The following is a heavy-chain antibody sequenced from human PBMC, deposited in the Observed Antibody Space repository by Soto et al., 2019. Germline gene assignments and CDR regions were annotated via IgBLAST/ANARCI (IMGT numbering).Heavy chain of an antibody. D-gene: IGHD3-22*01. V-gene: IGHV1-46*01. Sequence: ASVKVSCKASGYIFSSHCIYWVRQAPGQGLQWMGIINPGGGRTAYAQKFQGRVTLTRDMSTSTVYMELTSLTYDDTAVYYCASASGYYSFDYWGQGTLVTVSS. CDR2: INPGGGRT. CDR1: GYIFSSHC. CDR3: ASASGYYSFDY. J-gene: IGHJ4*02.